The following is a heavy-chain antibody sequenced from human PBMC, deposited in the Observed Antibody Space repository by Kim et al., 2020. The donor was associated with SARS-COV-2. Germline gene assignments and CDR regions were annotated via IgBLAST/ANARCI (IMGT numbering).Heavy chain of an antibody. CDR2: IKQDGSEK. CDR3: ARDYYYGSGMTDY. V-gene: IGHV3-7*03. Sequence: GGSLRLSCAASGFTFSSYWMSWVRQAPGKGLEWVANIKQDGSEKYYVDSVKGRFTISRDNAKNSLYLQMNSLRAEDTAVYYCARDYYYGSGMTDYWGQGTLVTVSS. J-gene: IGHJ4*02. D-gene: IGHD3-10*01. CDR1: GFTFSSYW.